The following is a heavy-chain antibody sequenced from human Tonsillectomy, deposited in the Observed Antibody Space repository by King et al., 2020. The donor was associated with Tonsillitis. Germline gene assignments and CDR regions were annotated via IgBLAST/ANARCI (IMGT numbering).Heavy chain of an antibody. CDR2: IIPILGIA. J-gene: IGHJ6*04. CDR1: GGTFSSYA. V-gene: IGHV1-69*04. CDR3: ATGDFWDYYYYVMDV. Sequence: QLVQSGAEVKKPGSSVKVSCKASGGTFSSYAFSWVRQAPGQGLEWMGRIIPILGIANYAQKFQGRVTITADKSTSTAYMELSSLRSEDTSVYYCATGDFWDYYYYVMDVWGKGTTVTVSS. D-gene: IGHD3-3*01.